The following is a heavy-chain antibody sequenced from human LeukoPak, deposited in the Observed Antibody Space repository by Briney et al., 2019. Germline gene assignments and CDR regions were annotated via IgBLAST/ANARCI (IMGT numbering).Heavy chain of an antibody. CDR1: GGSFSGYY. Sequence: KSSETLSLTCAVYGGSFSGYYWSWIRQPPGKGLEWIGEINHSGSTNYNPSLKSRVTISADTSKNQFSLKLSSVAAADTAVYYCASGLPGELRLGESGDYWGQGTLVTVSS. J-gene: IGHJ4*02. D-gene: IGHD3-16*01. V-gene: IGHV4-34*01. CDR3: ASGLPGELRLGESGDY. CDR2: INHSGST.